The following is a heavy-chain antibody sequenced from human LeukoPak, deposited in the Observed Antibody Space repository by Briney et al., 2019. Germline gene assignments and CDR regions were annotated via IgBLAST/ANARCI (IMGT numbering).Heavy chain of an antibody. Sequence: GSLRLSCTASGFTFGDYAMSWVRQAPGKGLEWVGFIRSKAYGGTTEYAASVKGRFTISRDDSKSIAYLQMNSLKTEDTAVYYCTSAGRVSGYPHYFDYWGQGTLVTVSS. J-gene: IGHJ4*02. V-gene: IGHV3-49*04. D-gene: IGHD3-22*01. CDR3: TSAGRVSGYPHYFDY. CDR1: GFTFGDYA. CDR2: IRSKAYGGTT.